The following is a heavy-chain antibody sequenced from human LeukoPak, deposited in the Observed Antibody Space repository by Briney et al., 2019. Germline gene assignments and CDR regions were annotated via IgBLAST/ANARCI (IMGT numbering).Heavy chain of an antibody. Sequence: SVKVSCKASGGTFSSYAISWVRQAPGQGLEWMGRIIPILGIANYAQKFQGRVTTAYMELSSLRSEDTAVYYCARAHQQSGYGARYWGQGTTVTVSS. V-gene: IGHV1-69*04. CDR1: GGTFSSYA. CDR3: ARAHQQSGYGARY. J-gene: IGHJ6*02. CDR2: IIPILGIA. D-gene: IGHD5-12*01.